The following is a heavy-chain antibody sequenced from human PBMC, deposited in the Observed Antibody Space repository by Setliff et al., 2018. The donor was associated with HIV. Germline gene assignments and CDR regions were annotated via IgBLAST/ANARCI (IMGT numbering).Heavy chain of an antibody. Sequence: ASVKVSCKASGYTFTRYGISWVRQAPGQGLEWMGWISAYNGNTNYAQKLQGRVTMTTDTSTSTAYMELRSLRSDDTAVDYCARDYYDSSGYYPYYFDYWGQGTLVTVSS. D-gene: IGHD3-22*01. J-gene: IGHJ4*02. CDR3: ARDYYDSSGYYPYYFDY. CDR1: GYTFTRYG. V-gene: IGHV1-18*01. CDR2: ISAYNGNT.